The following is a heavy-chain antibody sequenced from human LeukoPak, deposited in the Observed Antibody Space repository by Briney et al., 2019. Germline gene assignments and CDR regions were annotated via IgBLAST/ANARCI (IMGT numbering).Heavy chain of an antibody. CDR1: GGSISSYS. CDR2: IYYSGST. CDR3: ARDGAVVPAAKGYYYMDV. J-gene: IGHJ6*03. D-gene: IGHD2-2*01. V-gene: IGHV4-59*01. Sequence: SQTLSLTCTVSGGSISSYSWSWIRQPPGKGLEWIGYIYYSGSTNYNPSLKSRVTISVDTSKNQFSLKMSSVTAADTAVYYCARDGAVVPAAKGYYYMDVWGKGTTVTVSS.